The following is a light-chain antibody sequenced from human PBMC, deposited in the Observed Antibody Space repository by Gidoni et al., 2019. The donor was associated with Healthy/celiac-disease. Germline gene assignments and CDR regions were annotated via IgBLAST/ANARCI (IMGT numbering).Light chain of an antibody. CDR1: SSNIGAGFD. V-gene: IGLV1-40*01. J-gene: IGLJ2*01. Sequence: QSVLTQPPSVSGAPGPRVTISCTGSSSNIGAGFDVHWYQQLPGTAPKLLIYGNNNRPSGVPDRFSGSKPGTSASLAITGLQAEDEADYYCQSYDSSLSGWVFGGGTKLTVL. CDR3: QSYDSSLSGWV. CDR2: GNN.